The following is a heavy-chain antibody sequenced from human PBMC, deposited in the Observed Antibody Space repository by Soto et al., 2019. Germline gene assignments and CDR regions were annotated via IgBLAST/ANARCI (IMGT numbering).Heavy chain of an antibody. V-gene: IGHV4-31*03. Sequence: SETLSLTCTVSGGSISSGGYYWSWIRQHPGKGLEWIGYIYYSGRTYYNPSLKSRVTITVDTSKNQFSLKLSSVTAADTAVYYCAALRITMVRGVINHAFDIWGQGTMVTVSS. CDR3: AALRITMVRGVINHAFDI. CDR2: IYYSGRT. CDR1: GGSISSGGYY. J-gene: IGHJ3*02. D-gene: IGHD3-10*01.